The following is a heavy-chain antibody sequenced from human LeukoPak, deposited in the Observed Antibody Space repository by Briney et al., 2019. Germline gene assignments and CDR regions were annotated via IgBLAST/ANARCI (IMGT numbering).Heavy chain of an antibody. J-gene: IGHJ4*02. CDR1: GFTFGDYA. CDR2: IRSKAYGGTT. CDR3: TRDSRGALDY. D-gene: IGHD3-10*01. Sequence: GGSPRLSCTASGFTFGDYAMSWVRQAPGKGLEWVGFIRSKAYGGTTEYAASVKGRFTISRDDSKSIAYLQMNSLKTEDTAVYYCTRDSRGALDYWGQGTLVTVSS. V-gene: IGHV3-49*04.